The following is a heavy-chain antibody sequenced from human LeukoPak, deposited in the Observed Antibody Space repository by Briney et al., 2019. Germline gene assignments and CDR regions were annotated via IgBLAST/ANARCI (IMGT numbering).Heavy chain of an antibody. J-gene: IGHJ4*02. CDR3: ARARYFDY. V-gene: IGHV3-7*01. CDR1: GFTFSTYW. Sequence: GGSLRLSCAASGFTFSTYWMSWVRQAPGKGLEWVANIKEDGGEKNYVDSVKGRFTISRDNAKNSLYLQMNSLRAEDTAVYYCARARYFDYWGQGMLVTVSS. CDR2: IKEDGGEK.